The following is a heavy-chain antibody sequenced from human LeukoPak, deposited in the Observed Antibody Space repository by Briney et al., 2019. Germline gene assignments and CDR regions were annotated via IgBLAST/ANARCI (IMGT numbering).Heavy chain of an antibody. CDR2: INPSGDST. CDR3: ARVRSWGATHDAFDI. D-gene: IGHD1-26*01. CDR1: GYTFTNSY. V-gene: IGHV1-46*01. J-gene: IGHJ3*02. Sequence: ASVKVSCKASGYTFTNSYMHWVRQAPGQGLEWLGRINPSGDSTTYAQKFQGRVTMTRDTSTSTVYMELSSLRSEDTAVYYCARVRSWGATHDAFDIWGQGTMVTVSS.